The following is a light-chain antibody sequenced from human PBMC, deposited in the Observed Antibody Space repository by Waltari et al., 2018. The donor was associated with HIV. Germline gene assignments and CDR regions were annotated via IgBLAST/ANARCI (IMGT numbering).Light chain of an antibody. CDR2: AAS. CDR1: QGISSW. Sequence: DIQMTQSPSSVSASLADRVTLTCRACQGISSWLAWYQQRPGKAPKLLSYAASSLQSGVPSRFSGSGSGADFAHSISSLQPEDFATFGCEQANSFPWTFGQGTKVEIK. J-gene: IGKJ1*01. V-gene: IGKV1-12*01. CDR3: EQANSFPWT.